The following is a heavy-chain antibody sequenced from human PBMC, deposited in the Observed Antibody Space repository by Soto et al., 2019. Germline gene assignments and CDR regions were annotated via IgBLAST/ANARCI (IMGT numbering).Heavy chain of an antibody. J-gene: IGHJ4*02. Sequence: PGGYLRLSCAVSGLTFSSYVMSWVLLAPGRGLEWVATIAHDGSEKFYVDSVKGRFTISRDNTKNSLYLQMNSLRAEDTAVYYCARESDALFDYSGQGTAVT. CDR3: ARESDALFDY. CDR1: GLTFSSYV. V-gene: IGHV3-7*01. CDR2: IAHDGSEK.